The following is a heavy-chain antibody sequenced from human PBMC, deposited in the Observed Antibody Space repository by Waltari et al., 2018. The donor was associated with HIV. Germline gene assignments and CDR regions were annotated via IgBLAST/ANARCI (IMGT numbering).Heavy chain of an antibody. CDR2: IKQDGSEK. J-gene: IGHJ5*02. CDR3: AGGGVLLWFGDLNWFDP. V-gene: IGHV3-7*01. Sequence: EVQLVESGGGLVQPGGSLRLSCAASGFNFGSHWMSWVRQAPGKGLEWVANIKQDGSEKYYVDSVKGRFTISRDNAKNSLYLQMNSLRAEDTAVYYCAGGGVLLWFGDLNWFDPWGQGTLVTVSS. CDR1: GFNFGSHW. D-gene: IGHD3-10*01.